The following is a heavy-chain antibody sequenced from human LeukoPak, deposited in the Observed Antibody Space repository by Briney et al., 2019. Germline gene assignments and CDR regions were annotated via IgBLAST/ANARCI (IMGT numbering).Heavy chain of an antibody. CDR1: GFTFTNYW. CDR3: ARAPNPTSTSSSWYPNLHSRSYYYYGMDV. V-gene: IGHV3-74*01. J-gene: IGHJ6*02. Sequence: GGSLRLSCAASGFTFTNYWMHWVRQAPGKGLVWVSRINSDGSDTIYADSVKGRFTFSRDNAKNTLYLQMNSLRAEDTAVYYCARAPNPTSTSSSWYPNLHSRSYYYYGMDVWGQGTTVTVSS. CDR2: INSDGSDT. D-gene: IGHD6-13*01.